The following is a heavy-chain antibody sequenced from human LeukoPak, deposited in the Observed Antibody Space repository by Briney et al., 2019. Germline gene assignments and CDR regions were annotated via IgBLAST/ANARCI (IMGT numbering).Heavy chain of an antibody. CDR1: GYTFTSYG. CDR2: ISAYSGNT. Sequence: ASVKVSCKASGYTFTSYGISWVRQAPGQGLEWMGWISAYSGNTNYAQKFQGRVSMTADTSTSTAYMELRSLRSDDTAVYYCARSGRGTYYYFDLWGQGTLVTVSS. CDR3: ARSGRGTYYYFDL. D-gene: IGHD1-26*01. J-gene: IGHJ4*02. V-gene: IGHV1-18*01.